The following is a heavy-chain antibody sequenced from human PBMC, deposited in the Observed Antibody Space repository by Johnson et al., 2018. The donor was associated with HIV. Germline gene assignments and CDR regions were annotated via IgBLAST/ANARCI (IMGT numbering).Heavy chain of an antibody. V-gene: IGHV3-66*01. CDR3: ARDPSTQDSRLTGDFGAFDI. D-gene: IGHD7-27*01. J-gene: IGHJ3*02. CDR2: IHRGGST. Sequence: EVQLVESGGGLVQPGGSLTLSCAASGFTVSNNYMTWVRQAPERGLEWLSVIHRGGSTAYADSVKGRFTISRDNSKNSLYLQMNSLRAEDTALYYCARDPSTQDSRLTGDFGAFDIWGQGTRVIVSS. CDR1: GFTVSNNY.